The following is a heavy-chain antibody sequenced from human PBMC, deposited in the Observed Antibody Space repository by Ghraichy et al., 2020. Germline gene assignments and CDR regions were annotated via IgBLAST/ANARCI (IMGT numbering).Heavy chain of an antibody. CDR3: ARGVRRGLSMVRGAGFDY. D-gene: IGHD3-10*01. V-gene: IGHV4-34*01. J-gene: IGHJ4*02. CDR2: INHSGST. Sequence: ESLNIFCAVYGGSFSGYYWSWIRQPPGKGLEWIGEINHSGSTNYNPSLKSRVTISVDTSKNQFSLKLSSVTAEDTAVYYCARGVRRGLSMVRGAGFDYWGQGTLVTVSS. CDR1: GGSFSGYY.